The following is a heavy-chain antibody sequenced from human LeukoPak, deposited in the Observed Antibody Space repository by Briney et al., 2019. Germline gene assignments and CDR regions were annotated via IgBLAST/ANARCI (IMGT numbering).Heavy chain of an antibody. J-gene: IGHJ4*02. CDR2: INPNSGGT. D-gene: IGHD2-15*01. Sequence: ASVKVSCKASGYSFTGYYMHWVRQAPGQGLEWMGWINPNSGGTKYAQKFPGRVTMTKDTSITTAYMELSSLRFDDTALYYCARRYCSGGSCIPDYWGQGTLVTVSS. V-gene: IGHV1-2*02. CDR1: GYSFTGYY. CDR3: ARRYCSGGSCIPDY.